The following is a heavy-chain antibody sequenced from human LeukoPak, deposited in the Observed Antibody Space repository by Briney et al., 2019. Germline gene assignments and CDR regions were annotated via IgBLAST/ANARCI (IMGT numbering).Heavy chain of an antibody. CDR2: VYYSGDT. J-gene: IGHJ4*02. CDR3: ARHPIATPFDY. V-gene: IGHV4-59*08. Sequence: SETLSLTCTVSGDSVSGVYWSWIRQPPGKGLEWIGYVYYSGDTNYNPSLKSRVTMSLDTSKNQVSLRLSSVTAADTAVYYCARHPIATPFDYWGRGTLLTVSS. CDR1: GDSVSGVY. D-gene: IGHD2-21*01.